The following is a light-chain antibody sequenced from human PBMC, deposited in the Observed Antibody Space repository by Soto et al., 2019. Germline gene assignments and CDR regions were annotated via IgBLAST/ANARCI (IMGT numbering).Light chain of an antibody. J-gene: IGLJ1*01. Sequence: QSALTQPASVSGSPGQSITTSCTGSDISDYHYVSWYQQYPGKAPKLMIYEVSNRPSGVSHRFSGSKSGNTASLTISGLHAEDEADYYCSTSHAFATGTQLTVL. CDR1: DISDYHY. CDR2: EVS. CDR3: STSHA. V-gene: IGLV2-14*01.